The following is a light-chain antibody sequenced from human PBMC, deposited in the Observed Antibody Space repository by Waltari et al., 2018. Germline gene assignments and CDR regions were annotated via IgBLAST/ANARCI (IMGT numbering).Light chain of an antibody. V-gene: IGKV3-11*01. CDR1: QSVISY. CDR3: QQRSNWPLIT. J-gene: IGKJ5*01. Sequence: EIVLTQSPATLSLSPGERATLTCRASQSVISYLAWYQQKPGQAPRLLIYDASNRATGIPARFSGSGSGTDFTLTISSLEPEDFAVYYCQQRSNWPLITFGQGTRLEIK. CDR2: DAS.